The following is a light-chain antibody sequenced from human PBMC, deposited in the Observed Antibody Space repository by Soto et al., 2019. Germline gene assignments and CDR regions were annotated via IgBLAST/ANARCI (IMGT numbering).Light chain of an antibody. Sequence: EIVLTQSPATLSLSPGEGATLSCRASQSVGRYLAWYQQKPGQAPRLLIYDASSRAIGTPARFIGSGSGTDFSLTISSLEPEDSAFYYCQQRSNWPPGYTFGQGTKLEIK. CDR2: DAS. J-gene: IGKJ2*01. CDR1: QSVGRY. CDR3: QQRSNWPPGYT. V-gene: IGKV3-11*01.